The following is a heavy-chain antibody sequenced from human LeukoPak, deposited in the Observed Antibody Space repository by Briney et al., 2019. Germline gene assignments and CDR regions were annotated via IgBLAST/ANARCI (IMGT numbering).Heavy chain of an antibody. CDR2: IYWNGGST. V-gene: IGHV3-20*04. CDR1: GFSFDDYG. D-gene: IGHD1-26*01. CDR3: ASGGIYYGAAFDF. Sequence: GGSLRLSCAASGFSFDDYGMRWVRQAPGRGLEWVSGIYWNGGSTRYADSVKGRFTISRDNPKNSLYPQMNTLRAGDTALYYCASGGIYYGAAFDFWGQGILVTVSS. J-gene: IGHJ4*02.